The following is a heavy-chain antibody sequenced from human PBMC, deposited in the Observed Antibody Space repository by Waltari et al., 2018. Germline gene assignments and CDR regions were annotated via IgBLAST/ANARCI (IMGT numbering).Heavy chain of an antibody. D-gene: IGHD6-19*01. CDR1: GYTIIDYY. Sequence: EVQLLQSGAELKEPGTTVRISCKVSGYTIIDYYIPGVQQAPGKGLRWMGLVDPEDGETIYADNFQGRVTISADTSTDTAFMELSSLRSEDTAVFYCATALGDSSSASRPFDFWGQGTMITVSS. V-gene: IGHV1-69-2*01. CDR3: ATALGDSSSASRPFDF. J-gene: IGHJ3*01. CDR2: VDPEDGET.